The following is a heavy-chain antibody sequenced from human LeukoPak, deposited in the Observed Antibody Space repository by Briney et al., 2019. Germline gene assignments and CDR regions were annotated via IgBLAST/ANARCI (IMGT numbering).Heavy chain of an antibody. CDR2: MNPNSSKT. Sequence: ASVKVSCKASGYTFTSYNINWVRQAHGQGLEWMGWMNPNSSKTVYATKVQGRVTMTRNTAISTAYMELSSLRSEDTAVYYCATGPSATRRGQPLFGWFDPGGQGTLVTVSS. D-gene: IGHD1-26*01. V-gene: IGHV1-8*01. CDR3: ATGPSATRRGQPLFGWFDP. CDR1: GYTFTSYN. J-gene: IGHJ5*02.